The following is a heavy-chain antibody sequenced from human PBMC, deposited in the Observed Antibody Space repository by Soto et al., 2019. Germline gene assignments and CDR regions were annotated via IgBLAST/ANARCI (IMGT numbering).Heavy chain of an antibody. Sequence: GGSLRLSCAASAFTFSSYAMNWVRQAPGKGLEWVSVITGSGDSTYYADSVKGRFTISRDNSKNTLYVQMNSLRAEDTAVYYCAKAISGYNAPLDHWGQGTRVTVSS. CDR2: ITGSGDST. CDR1: AFTFSSYA. J-gene: IGHJ4*02. D-gene: IGHD1-20*01. V-gene: IGHV3-23*01. CDR3: AKAISGYNAPLDH.